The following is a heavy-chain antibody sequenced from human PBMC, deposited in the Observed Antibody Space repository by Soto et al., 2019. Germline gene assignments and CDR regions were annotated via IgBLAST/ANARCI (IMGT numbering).Heavy chain of an antibody. CDR3: APSGVDIVVVPAARYGWFDP. CDR2: IYWDDDK. V-gene: IGHV2-5*02. J-gene: IGHJ5*02. CDR1: GFSLSTRGVG. D-gene: IGHD2-2*01. Sequence: SGPTLVNPTQTLTLTCTFSGFSLSTRGVGVGWILQPPGKALEWLALIYWDDDKRYSPSLKSRLTITKDTSKNQVVLTMTNMDPVDTATYYCAPSGVDIVVVPAARYGWFDPWGQGTLVTVSS.